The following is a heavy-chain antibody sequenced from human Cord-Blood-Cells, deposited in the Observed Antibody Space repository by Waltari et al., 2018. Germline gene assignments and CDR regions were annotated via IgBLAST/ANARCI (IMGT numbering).Heavy chain of an antibody. D-gene: IGHD3-10*01. V-gene: IGHV1-8*01. Sequence: QVQLVQSGAEVKKPGASVKVSCKAPGYTFTSDDINRVPKPTRNGLDWMGWMNPNRGNTGYAQKFQGRVTMTRNTSISTAYMELSSLRSEDTAVYYCARDHMVRGVIIPVPYYYGMDVWGQGTTVTVSS. J-gene: IGHJ6*02. CDR2: MNPNRGNT. CDR3: ARDHMVRGVIIPVPYYYGMDV. CDR1: GYTFTSDD.